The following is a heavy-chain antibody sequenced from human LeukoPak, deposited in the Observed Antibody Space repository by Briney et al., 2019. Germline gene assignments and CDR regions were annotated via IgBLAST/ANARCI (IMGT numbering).Heavy chain of an antibody. Sequence: SGTLSLTCAVSGGSISSSNWWSWVRQPPGKGLEWIGEIYHSGSTNYNPSLKSRVTISVDKSKNQFSLKLSSVTAADTAVYYCARETMVRGVIGWFDPWGQGTLVTVSS. CDR1: GGSISSSNW. J-gene: IGHJ5*02. CDR3: ARETMVRGVIGWFDP. V-gene: IGHV4-4*02. CDR2: IYHSGST. D-gene: IGHD3-10*01.